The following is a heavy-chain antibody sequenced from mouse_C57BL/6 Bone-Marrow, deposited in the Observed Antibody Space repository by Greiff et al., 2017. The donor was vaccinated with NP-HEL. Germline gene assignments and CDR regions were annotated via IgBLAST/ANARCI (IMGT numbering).Heavy chain of an antibody. CDR2: ISDGGSYT. Sequence: EVQLQQSGGGLVKPGGSLKLSCAASGFTFSSYAMSWVRQTPEKRLEWVATISDGGSYTYYPDNVKGRFTISRDNAKNNRYLQMSHLKSEDTAMYYCARDPYDYGWYFDVWGTGTTVTVSS. J-gene: IGHJ1*03. D-gene: IGHD2-4*01. CDR1: GFTFSSYA. V-gene: IGHV5-4*01. CDR3: ARDPYDYGWYFDV.